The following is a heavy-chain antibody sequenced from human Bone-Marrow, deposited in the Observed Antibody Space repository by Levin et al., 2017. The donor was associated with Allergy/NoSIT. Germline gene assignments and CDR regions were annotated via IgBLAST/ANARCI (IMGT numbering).Heavy chain of an antibody. V-gene: IGHV3-7*01. D-gene: IGHD1-7*01. Sequence: LSLTCAASTFPLSPYVMSWVRQAPGKGLEWVANIRQGGSDRYYVDSVKGRFTISRDNAKNSLYLQMDSLRVDDTAVYYCARWNYAFDIWGQGTMVTVSS. CDR3: ARWNYAFDI. CDR1: TFPLSPYV. J-gene: IGHJ3*02. CDR2: IRQGGSDR.